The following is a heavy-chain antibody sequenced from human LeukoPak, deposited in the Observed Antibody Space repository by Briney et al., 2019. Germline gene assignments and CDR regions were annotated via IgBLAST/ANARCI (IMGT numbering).Heavy chain of an antibody. CDR2: IRYDGNIK. D-gene: IGHD3-3*01. CDR1: GFTFSSYD. V-gene: IGHV3-30*02. Sequence: QAGGSLRLSCAASGFTFSSYDMHWVRQAPGKGLEWVAFIRYDGNIKDFADSVKGQFTISRDTSKNTLYLQMNSLRAEDTAVYYCAKDPPLPSEWLFDYWGQGTLVTVSS. CDR3: AKDPPLPSEWLFDY. J-gene: IGHJ4*02.